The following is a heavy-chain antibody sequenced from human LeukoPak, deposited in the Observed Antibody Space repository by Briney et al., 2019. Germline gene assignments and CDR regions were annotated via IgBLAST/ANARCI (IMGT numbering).Heavy chain of an antibody. V-gene: IGHV1-46*01. J-gene: IGHJ5*02. CDR3: ARDRLEYYYDSSGYYQGRWFDP. D-gene: IGHD3-22*01. CDR2: INPSGGST. Sequence: GASVKVSCKASGYTFTSYYMRWVRQAPGQGLEWMGIINPSGGSTSYAQKFQGRVTMTRDMSTSTVYMELSSLRSEDTAVYYCARDRLEYYYDSSGYYQGRWFDPWGQGTLVTVSS. CDR1: GYTFTSYY.